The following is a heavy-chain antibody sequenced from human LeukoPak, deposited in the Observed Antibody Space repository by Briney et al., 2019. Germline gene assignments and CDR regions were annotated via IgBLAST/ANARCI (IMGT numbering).Heavy chain of an antibody. CDR3: AKQLGYCSDGSCYFPY. V-gene: IGHV3-23*01. CDR2: ISNNGGYT. D-gene: IGHD2-15*01. Sequence: GGSLRLSCAASGFTFSSSAMSWVRQAPGKGLEWVSAISNNGGYTYYADSEQGRFTISRDNSKSTLCLQMNSLRAEDTAVYYCAKQLGYCSDGSCYFPYWGQGTLVTVSS. CDR1: GFTFSSSA. J-gene: IGHJ4*02.